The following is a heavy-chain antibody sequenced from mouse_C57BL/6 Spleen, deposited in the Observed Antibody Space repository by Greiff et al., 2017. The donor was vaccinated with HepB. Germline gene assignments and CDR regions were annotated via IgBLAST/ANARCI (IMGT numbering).Heavy chain of an antibody. J-gene: IGHJ3*01. CDR1: GFTFSSYA. CDR2: ISSGGDYI. Sequence: VQLKESGEGLVKPGGSLKLSCAASGFTFSSYAMSWVRQTPEKRLEWVAYISSGGDYIYYADTVKGRFTISRDNARNTLYLQMSSLKSEDTAMYYCTRDSSTIVPFAYWGQGTLVTVSA. V-gene: IGHV5-9-1*02. D-gene: IGHD2-12*01. CDR3: TRDSSTIVPFAY.